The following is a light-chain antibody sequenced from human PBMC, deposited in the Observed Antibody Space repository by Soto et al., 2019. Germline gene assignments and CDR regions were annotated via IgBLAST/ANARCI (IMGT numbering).Light chain of an antibody. CDR1: QSVTNDY. CDR2: SAS. Sequence: DIVLTQSPGSLSLSPGQRATLSCRASQSVTNDYLAWYQQKFGQAPRLLIRSASRRATDIPDRFSGSGSGTDFTLTISRLEAEDSAIYFCQQYGQSPRTFGQGTKLEIK. V-gene: IGKV3-20*01. CDR3: QQYGQSPRT. J-gene: IGKJ2*01.